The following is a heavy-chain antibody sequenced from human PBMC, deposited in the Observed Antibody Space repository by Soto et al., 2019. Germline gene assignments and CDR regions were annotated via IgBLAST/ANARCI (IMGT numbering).Heavy chain of an antibody. CDR3: AREGGGYDFWSGYNWFDP. J-gene: IGHJ5*02. D-gene: IGHD3-3*01. V-gene: IGHV4-4*07. CDR2: IYTSGST. CDR1: GGSISSYY. Sequence: SETLSLTCTASGGSISSYYWSWIRQPAGKGLEWIGRIYTSGSTNYNPSLKSRVTMSVDTSKNQFSLKLSSVTAADTAVYYCAREGGGYDFWSGYNWFDPWGQGTLVTVSS.